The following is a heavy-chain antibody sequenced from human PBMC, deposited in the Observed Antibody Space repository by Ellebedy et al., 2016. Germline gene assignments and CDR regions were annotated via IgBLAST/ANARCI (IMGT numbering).Heavy chain of an antibody. D-gene: IGHD2-15*01. V-gene: IGHV3-48*04. CDR3: AMALGSWRP. CDR2: ISSSSSTI. Sequence: GGSLRLXXAASGFTFSSYSMNWVRQAPGKGLEWVSYISSSSSTIYYADSVKGRFTISRDNAKNSLYLQMNSLRAEDTAVYYCAMALGSWRPWGQGTLVTVSS. CDR1: GFTFSSYS. J-gene: IGHJ5*02.